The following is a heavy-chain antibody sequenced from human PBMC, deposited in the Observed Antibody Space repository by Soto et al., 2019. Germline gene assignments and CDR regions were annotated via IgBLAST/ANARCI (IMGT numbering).Heavy chain of an antibody. CDR2: IPYDGSNK. V-gene: IGHV3-30-3*01. CDR1: GFTFSSYA. D-gene: IGHD6-6*01. J-gene: IGHJ6*02. Sequence: PGGSLRLSCAASGFTFSSYAMHWVRQAPSKGLEWVAVIPYDGSNKYYADSVKGRFTISRDNSKNTLYLQMNSLRAEDTAVYYCARGRGYSSSSGKAQWLVLAGFSGPDYGMDVWGQGTTVTVSS. CDR3: ARGRGYSSSSGKAQWLVLAGFSGPDYGMDV.